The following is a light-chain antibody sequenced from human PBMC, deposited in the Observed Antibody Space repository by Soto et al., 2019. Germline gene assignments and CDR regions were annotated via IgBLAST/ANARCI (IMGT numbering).Light chain of an antibody. CDR2: GAS. V-gene: IGKV3-20*01. J-gene: IGKJ1*01. Sequence: EIVLTQSPGTLSLSPRERATLSCRASQSVSSSYLAWYQQKPGQAPRLLIYGASSRATGIPDRFSGSGSGTDFTLTISRLEPEDFAVYYCQQYGSSLFWTFGQGTKVEIK. CDR1: QSVSSSY. CDR3: QQYGSSLFWT.